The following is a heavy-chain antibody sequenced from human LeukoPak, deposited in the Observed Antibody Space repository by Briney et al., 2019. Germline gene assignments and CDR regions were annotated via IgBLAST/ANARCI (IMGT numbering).Heavy chain of an antibody. CDR1: GFDFSNYY. CDR3: TRDEGATVATYRFDF. Sequence: PGGSVRLSCEASGFDFSNYYMSWVRQAPGRWLEWLANIRYDGSYTYYVDSLNGRFTISRDNAKNSLYLQMSSLRADDTAVYYCTRDEGATVATYRFDFWGQGTLVTVSS. CDR2: IRYDGSYT. V-gene: IGHV3-7*01. J-gene: IGHJ4*02. D-gene: IGHD4-23*01.